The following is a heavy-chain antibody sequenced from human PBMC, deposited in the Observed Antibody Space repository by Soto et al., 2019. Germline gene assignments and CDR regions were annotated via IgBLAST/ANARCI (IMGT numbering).Heavy chain of an antibody. V-gene: IGHV5-10-1*01. CDR3: ARPGWYSSNNGGFDI. J-gene: IGHJ3*02. Sequence: GESLKISCKGSGYSFTSYWISWVRQMPGKGLEWTGRIDPSDSYTNYSPSFQGHVTISADKSISTAYLQWSSLKASDTAMYYCARPGWYSSNNGGFDIWGQGTMVTVSS. CDR2: IDPSDSYT. D-gene: IGHD6-13*01. CDR1: GYSFTSYW.